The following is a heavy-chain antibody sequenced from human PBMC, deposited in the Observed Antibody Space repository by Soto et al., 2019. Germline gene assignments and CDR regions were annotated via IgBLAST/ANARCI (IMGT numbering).Heavy chain of an antibody. J-gene: IGHJ6*03. CDR2: IYYSGST. CDR1: GGSISGYY. CDR3: ARRNGITGTGYYYYYYMDV. D-gene: IGHD1-20*01. Sequence: SETLSLTCTVAGGSISGYYLSWIRQPPGKGLEWIGYIYYSGSTNYNPSLKSRVTISVDTSKNQFSLKLSSVTAADTAVYYCARRNGITGTGYYYYYYMDVWGKGTTVTVSS. V-gene: IGHV4-59*08.